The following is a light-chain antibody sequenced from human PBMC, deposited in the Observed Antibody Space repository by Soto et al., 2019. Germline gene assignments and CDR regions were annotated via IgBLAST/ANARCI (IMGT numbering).Light chain of an antibody. CDR2: GAS. V-gene: IGKV3-20*01. CDR1: QSVSSSY. J-gene: IGKJ1*01. Sequence: EIVLTQSPGTLSLSPGERATLSCRASQSVSSSYLAWYQQKPGQAPRLLIYGASSRATGIPDRFSGSGSGTDFTLTIIRLEPEDFAVYYCQQYDISPWTFGQGTKVDIK. CDR3: QQYDISPWT.